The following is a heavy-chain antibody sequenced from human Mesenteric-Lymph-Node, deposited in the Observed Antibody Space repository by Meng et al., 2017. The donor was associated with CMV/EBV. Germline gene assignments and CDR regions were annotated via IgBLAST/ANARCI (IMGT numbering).Heavy chain of an antibody. CDR3: TTALGGEKPYYYYGMDV. J-gene: IGHJ6*02. CDR1: EFTVSYNY. V-gene: IGHV3-53*01. D-gene: IGHD3-16*01. Sequence: GGSLRLSCAASEFTVSYNYMNWVRQAPGKGLEWVSLIYNTGSTYYADSVKGRFPISRDNSKNTVYLQMNSLRAEDTAVYYCTTALGGEKPYYYYGMDVWGQGTTVTVSS. CDR2: IYNTGST.